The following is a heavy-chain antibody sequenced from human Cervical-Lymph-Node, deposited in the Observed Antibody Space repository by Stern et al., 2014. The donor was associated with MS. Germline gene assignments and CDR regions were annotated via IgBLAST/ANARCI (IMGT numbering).Heavy chain of an antibody. J-gene: IGHJ4*02. Sequence: VQLEESGGGLVKPGGSLRLSCAASGFTFRDYYMSWIRQAPGKGLDCISYISDNATTRYYADAVKGKFTFSMDNAKNSLYLQMNSLRAEDTAVYYCARSSPGTYGRHFDSWGQGTLVTVSS. CDR2: ISDNATTR. CDR3: ARSSPGTYGRHFDS. V-gene: IGHV3-11*01. D-gene: IGHD1-26*01. CDR1: GFTFRDYY.